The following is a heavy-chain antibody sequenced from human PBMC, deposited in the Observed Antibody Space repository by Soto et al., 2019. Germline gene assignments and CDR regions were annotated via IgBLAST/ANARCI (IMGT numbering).Heavy chain of an antibody. D-gene: IGHD4-17*01. V-gene: IGHV3-11*01. CDR3: ARRWSYSDYGGYAFDI. CDR1: GFTFSDYY. Sequence: QVQLVESGGGLVKPEGSLRLSCAASGFTFSDYYMSWIRQAPGEGLEWVSYISSSGSSTYYADSLQGRFTISRDNGKNSRYLQMNTLRTEDTAVYYCARRWSYSDYGGYAFDIWGQEKIVTVAS. CDR2: ISSSGSST. J-gene: IGHJ3*02.